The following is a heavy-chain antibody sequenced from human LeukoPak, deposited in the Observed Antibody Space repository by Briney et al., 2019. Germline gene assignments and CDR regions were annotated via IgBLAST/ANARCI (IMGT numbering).Heavy chain of an antibody. V-gene: IGHV1-8*03. J-gene: IGHJ6*03. CDR3: ARGGRIVVVPAAMQDYYYYHMDV. Sequence: GASVKVSCKASGYTFTSYDINWVRQATGQGLEWMGWMNPNSGNTGYAQKFQGRVTITRNTSISTAYMELSSLRSEDTAVYYCARGGRIVVVPAAMQDYYYYHMDVWGKGTTVTVSS. CDR2: MNPNSGNT. CDR1: GYTFTSYD. D-gene: IGHD2-2*01.